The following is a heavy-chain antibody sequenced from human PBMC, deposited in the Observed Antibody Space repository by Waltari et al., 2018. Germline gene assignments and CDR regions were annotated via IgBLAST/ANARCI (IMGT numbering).Heavy chain of an antibody. V-gene: IGHV4-34*01. Sequence: QVQLQQWGAGLLKPSETLSLTCAVYGGSFSGYYWRWIRQPPGKGLEWDGEINHRGSTNYNPSLTSRFTLSVDTSKNQFSLKLSSVTAADTAVYYCARRNYDFWSGPTYYYYYYMDVWGKGTTVTVSS. J-gene: IGHJ6*03. CDR1: GGSFSGYY. D-gene: IGHD3-3*01. CDR2: INHRGST. CDR3: ARRNYDFWSGPTYYYYYYMDV.